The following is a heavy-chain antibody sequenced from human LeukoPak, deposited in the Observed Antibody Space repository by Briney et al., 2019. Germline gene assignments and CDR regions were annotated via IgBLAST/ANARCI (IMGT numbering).Heavy chain of an antibody. V-gene: IGHV5-51*01. CDR1: GYSFTTYW. J-gene: IGHJ4*02. D-gene: IGHD6-13*01. Sequence: GESLKISCKGSGYSFTTYWIGCVRQMSRKGLEWMGIIYPGDSDTRYSPSFQGQVTISADKSIGTAYMQLSSLKASDTAMYYCARYSGSSISSPLDDWGQGTLVTVFS. CDR2: IYPGDSDT. CDR3: ARYSGSSISSPLDD.